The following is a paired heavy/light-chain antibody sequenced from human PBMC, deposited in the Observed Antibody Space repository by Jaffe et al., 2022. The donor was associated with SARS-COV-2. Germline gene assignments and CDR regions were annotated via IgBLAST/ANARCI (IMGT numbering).Light chain of an antibody. CDR3: TSYTSSNFYV. Sequence: QSALTQPASVSGSPGQSITISCSGTSSDVGGSNSVSWYQHHPGKAPKLMIYDVSNRPSGVSNRFSGSKSGNTASLTISGLQAEDEADYYCTSYTSSNFYVFGTGTEVTVL. CDR1: SSDVGGSNS. CDR2: DVS. V-gene: IGLV2-14*03. J-gene: IGLJ1*01.
Heavy chain of an antibody. D-gene: IGHD2-2*01. CDR2: IYHSGST. CDR3: ASHCSSTSCYYGFPI. J-gene: IGHJ3*02. V-gene: IGHV4-34*01. CDR1: GGSFSGYY. Sequence: QVQLQQWGAGLLKPSETLSLTCAVYGGSFSGYYWSWIRQPPGKGLEWIGQIYHSGSTNYNPSLKSRVTISVDTSKNQLSLKLSSVTAADTAVYYCASHCSSTSCYYGFPIWGQGTMVTVSS.